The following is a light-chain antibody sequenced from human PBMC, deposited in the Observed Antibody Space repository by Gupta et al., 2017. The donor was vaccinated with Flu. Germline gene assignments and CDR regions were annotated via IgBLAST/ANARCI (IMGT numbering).Light chain of an antibody. Sequence: QSVLTQPPSASGTPGQTVTISCSGSSSNIGSNYVYWYQQRPGTAPKLLIYRNNQRPSGVPARFSGSKSGTSASLAISGLRSEDEADYYCAAWDDSRSAWVFGGGTKLTVL. CDR3: AAWDDSRSAWV. CDR2: RNN. CDR1: SSNIGSNY. J-gene: IGLJ3*02. V-gene: IGLV1-47*01.